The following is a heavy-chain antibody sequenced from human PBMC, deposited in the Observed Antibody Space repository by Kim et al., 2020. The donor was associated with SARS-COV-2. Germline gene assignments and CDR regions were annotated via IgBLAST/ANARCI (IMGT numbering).Heavy chain of an antibody. CDR3: ARHFSNLRDGYNVDAFDI. D-gene: IGHD5-12*01. V-gene: IGHV4-39*01. J-gene: IGHJ3*02. Sequence: KSRVTISVDTSKNQFSLKLSSVTAADTAVYYCARHFSNLRDGYNVDAFDIWGQGTMVTVSS.